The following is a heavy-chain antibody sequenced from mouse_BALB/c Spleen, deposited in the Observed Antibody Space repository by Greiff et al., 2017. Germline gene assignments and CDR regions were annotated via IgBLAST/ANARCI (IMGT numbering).Heavy chain of an antibody. V-gene: IGHV5-17*02. CDR3: ARGYVDY. Sequence: EVQGVESGGGLVQPGGSRKLSCAASGFTFSSFGMHWVRQAPEKGLEWVAYISSGSSTIYYADTVKGRFTISRDNPKNTLFLQMTSLRSEDTAMYYCARGYVDYWGQGTTLTVSS. J-gene: IGHJ2*01. CDR2: ISSGSSTI. CDR1: GFTFSSFG.